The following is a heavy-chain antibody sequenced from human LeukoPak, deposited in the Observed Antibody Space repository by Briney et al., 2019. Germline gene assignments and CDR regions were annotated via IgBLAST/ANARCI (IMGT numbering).Heavy chain of an antibody. CDR3: ARDLGLGYYDSSPPPFDY. CDR1: GGSISSSSYY. Sequence: SETLSLTCTVSGGSISSSSYYWGWIRQPPGKGLEWIGSIYYSGSTYYNPSLKSRVTISVDTSKNQFSLKLSSVTAADTAVYYCARDLGLGYYDSSPPPFDYWGQGTLVTVSS. D-gene: IGHD3-22*01. J-gene: IGHJ4*02. CDR2: IYYSGST. V-gene: IGHV4-39*07.